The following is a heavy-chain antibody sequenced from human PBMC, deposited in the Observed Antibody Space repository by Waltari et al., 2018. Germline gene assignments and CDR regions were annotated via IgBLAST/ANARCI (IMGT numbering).Heavy chain of an antibody. D-gene: IGHD3-10*01. J-gene: IGHJ4*02. Sequence: LQESGPNLLQPAQTLSLTCAVSGVSLTSNPGCWNWIRQPAGKEMEWIGRMCVSGVTSNNRAVRSRLTLSGDRSKNHLFLRLTSVTAADTAVYFCSKEKRSPVRNHVPWAFEYWGQGTPVLVSS. CDR3: SKEKRSPVRNHVPWAFEY. CDR1: GVSLTSNPGC. CDR2: MCVSGVT. V-gene: IGHV4-61*02.